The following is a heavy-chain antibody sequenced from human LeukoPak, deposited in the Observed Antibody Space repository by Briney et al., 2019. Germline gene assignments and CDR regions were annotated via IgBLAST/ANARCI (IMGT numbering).Heavy chain of an antibody. D-gene: IGHD2/OR15-2a*01. V-gene: IGHV3-20*04. Sequence: GGSLRLSCAASGFTFDDYGMSWVRQAPGKGLEWVSGINWNGGSTGYADSVKGRFTISRDNSKNTLFLQMNSLRAEDTAVYYCAKGISSTDSWGQGTLVTVSS. CDR2: INWNGGST. CDR3: AKGISSTDS. J-gene: IGHJ4*02. CDR1: GFTFDDYG.